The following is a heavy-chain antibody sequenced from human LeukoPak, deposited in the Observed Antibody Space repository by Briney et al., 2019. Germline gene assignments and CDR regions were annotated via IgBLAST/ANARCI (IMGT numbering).Heavy chain of an antibody. CDR2: ISYDGSNK. CDR1: GFTFSSYG. J-gene: IGHJ4*02. V-gene: IGHV3-30*03. CDR3: AVRSGFDY. D-gene: IGHD3-3*01. Sequence: PVRSLRLSCAASGFTFSSYGMNWVRQAAGKGLKWVAGISYDGSNKYYAASVKGRFTISRDNSKDTLYLQMNSLRAEDTAVYYCAVRSGFDYWGQGTLVTVSS.